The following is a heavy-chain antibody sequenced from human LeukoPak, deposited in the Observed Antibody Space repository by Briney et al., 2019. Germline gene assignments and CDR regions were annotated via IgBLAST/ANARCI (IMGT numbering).Heavy chain of an antibody. J-gene: IGHJ5*02. Sequence: SETLSLTCTVSGDSISSHFWTWVRQPPGKGLEFIGYVYYRGSTYYNTSLKSRVTISVDTSKNQFSLNLNSVTTADTAVYYCARRWATTDYYNVLEPWGQGTLVTVSS. V-gene: IGHV4-59*11. CDR3: ARRWATTDYYNVLEP. CDR1: GDSISSHF. CDR2: VYYRGST. D-gene: IGHD1-26*01.